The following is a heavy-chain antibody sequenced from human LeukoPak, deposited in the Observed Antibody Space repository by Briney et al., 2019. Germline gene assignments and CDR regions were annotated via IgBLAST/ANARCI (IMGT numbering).Heavy chain of an antibody. V-gene: IGHV1-2*02. CDR3: ARDSGSSWYWLVDY. J-gene: IGHJ4*02. CDR1: GYTFTGYY. D-gene: IGHD6-13*01. Sequence: ASVKVSRKASGYTFTGYYMHWVRQAPGQGLEWMGWINPNSGGTSYAQKFQGRVTMTRDTSISTAYMELSRLRSDDTAVYYCARDSGSSWYWLVDYWGQGTLVTVSS. CDR2: INPNSGGT.